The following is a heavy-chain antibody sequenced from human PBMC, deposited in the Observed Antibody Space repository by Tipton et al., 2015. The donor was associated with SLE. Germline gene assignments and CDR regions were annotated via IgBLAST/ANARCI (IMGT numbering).Heavy chain of an antibody. CDR2: IYYSGST. V-gene: IGHV4-39*07. J-gene: IGHJ4*02. CDR3: ARFHTMVRGVDY. Sequence: TLSLTCTVSGGSVSSGSYYWGWIRQPPGKGLEWIGSIYYSGSTYYNPSLKSRVTISVDTSKNQFSLKLSSVTAADTAVYYCARFHTMVRGVDYWGQGTLVTVAS. D-gene: IGHD3-10*01. CDR1: GGSVSSGSYY.